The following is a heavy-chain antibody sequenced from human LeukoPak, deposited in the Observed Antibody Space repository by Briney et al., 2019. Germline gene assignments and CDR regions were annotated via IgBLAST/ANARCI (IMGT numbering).Heavy chain of an antibody. Sequence: ASVNVSCKASGYTFTIYDINWVRQATGQGLEWMGWMNPNSGNTGYAQKFQGRVTVTRNTSISTAYMELSSLRSEDTAVYYCARVRITMVRGVILGAAFDIWGQGTMVTVSS. CDR2: MNPNSGNT. CDR1: GYTFTIYD. D-gene: IGHD3-10*01. CDR3: ARVRITMVRGVILGAAFDI. J-gene: IGHJ3*02. V-gene: IGHV1-8*01.